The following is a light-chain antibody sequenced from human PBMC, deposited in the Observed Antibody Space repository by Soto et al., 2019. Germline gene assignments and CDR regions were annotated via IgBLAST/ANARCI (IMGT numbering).Light chain of an antibody. CDR3: QQYNNYSS. Sequence: DIQMTQSPSTLSASVGDRVTITCRASQSISWWLAWYQLKPGKAPKLLIYKASSLQSGVPPRFSGSGSGTEFTLTISSLQPDDFATYYCQQYNNYSSFGQGTKLEIK. CDR2: KAS. J-gene: IGKJ2*03. CDR1: QSISWW. V-gene: IGKV1-5*03.